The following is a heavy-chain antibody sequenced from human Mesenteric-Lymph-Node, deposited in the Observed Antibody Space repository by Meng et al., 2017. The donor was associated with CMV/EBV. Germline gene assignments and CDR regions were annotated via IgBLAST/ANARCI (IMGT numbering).Heavy chain of an antibody. Sequence: SVKVSCKASGGTFSSYTISWVRQAPGQGLEWMGRIIPILGIANYAQKFQGRVTITADKSTSTAYMELSSLRSEDTAVYYCARVRRDFYGSGEYYYGMDVWGQGTTVTVSS. CDR3: ARVRRDFYGSGEYYYGMDV. D-gene: IGHD3-10*01. J-gene: IGHJ6*02. V-gene: IGHV1-69*02. CDR2: IIPILGIA. CDR1: GGTFSSYT.